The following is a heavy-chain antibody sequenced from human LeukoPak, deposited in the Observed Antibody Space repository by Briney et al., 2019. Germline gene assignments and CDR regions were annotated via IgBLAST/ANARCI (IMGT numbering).Heavy chain of an antibody. CDR2: INAYNGNT. D-gene: IGHD1-26*01. Sequence: GASVKVSCKTSGYTFTYYVISWVRQAPGQGLEWMGWINAYNGNTNDAQKFQGRVTMTTDTSTSTAYMELRSLRSDDTAVYYCARGEKPSDYWGQATLVSVSS. J-gene: IGHJ4*02. CDR1: GYTFTYYV. CDR3: ARGEKPSDY. V-gene: IGHV1-18*01.